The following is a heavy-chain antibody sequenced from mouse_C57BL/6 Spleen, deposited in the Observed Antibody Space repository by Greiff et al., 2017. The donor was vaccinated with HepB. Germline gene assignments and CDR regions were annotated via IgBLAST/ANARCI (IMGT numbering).Heavy chain of an antibody. CDR3: ARAPIYYDYDTYYFDY. D-gene: IGHD2-4*01. J-gene: IGHJ2*01. Sequence: QVQLQQSGAELVRPGSSVKLSCKASGYTFTSYWMDWVKQRPGQGLEWIGNIYPSDSETHYNQKFKDKATLTVDKSSSTAYMQLSSLTSEDSAVYYCARAPIYYDYDTYYFDYWGQSTTLTVSS. V-gene: IGHV1-61*01. CDR1: GYTFTSYW. CDR2: IYPSDSET.